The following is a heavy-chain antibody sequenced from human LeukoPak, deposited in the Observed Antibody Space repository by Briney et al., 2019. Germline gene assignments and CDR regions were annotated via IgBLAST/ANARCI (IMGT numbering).Heavy chain of an antibody. CDR1: GGSFSGYY. J-gene: IGHJ6*03. V-gene: IGHV4-34*01. Sequence: SETLSLTCAVYGGSFSGYYWSWIRRPPGKGLEWIGEINHSGSTNYNPSLKSRVTISVDTSKNQFSLKLSSVTAADTAVYYCARQYDFWSGYSSRPGYMDVWGKGTTVTVSS. CDR2: INHSGST. D-gene: IGHD3-3*01. CDR3: ARQYDFWSGYSSRPGYMDV.